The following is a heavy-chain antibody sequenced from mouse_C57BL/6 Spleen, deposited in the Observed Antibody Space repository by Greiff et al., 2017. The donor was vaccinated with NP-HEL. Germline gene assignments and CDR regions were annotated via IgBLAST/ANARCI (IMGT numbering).Heavy chain of an antibody. CDR3: ARSQLTGGFAY. CDR1: GYTFTSYG. D-gene: IGHD4-1*01. V-gene: IGHV1-81*01. J-gene: IGHJ3*01. CDR2: IYPRSGNT. Sequence: LQESGAELARPGASVKLSCKASGYTFTSYGISWVKQRTGQGLEWIGEIYPRSGNTYYNEKFKGKATLTADKSSSTAYMELRSLTSEDSAVYFCARSQLTGGFAYWGQGTLVTVSA.